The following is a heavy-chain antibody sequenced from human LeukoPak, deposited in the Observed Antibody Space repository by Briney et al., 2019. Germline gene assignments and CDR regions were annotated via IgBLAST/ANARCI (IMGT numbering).Heavy chain of an antibody. V-gene: IGHV4-38-2*02. CDR3: ARVGYYYGSSGSDY. Sequence: PSETLSLTCTVSGYSISSGYYWGWIRQPPGKGLAWIGSIYHSGSTYYNPSLKSRVTISVDTSKNQFSLKLSSVTAADTAVYYCARVGYYYGSSGSDYWGQGTLVTVSS. D-gene: IGHD3-22*01. J-gene: IGHJ4*02. CDR2: IYHSGST. CDR1: GYSISSGYY.